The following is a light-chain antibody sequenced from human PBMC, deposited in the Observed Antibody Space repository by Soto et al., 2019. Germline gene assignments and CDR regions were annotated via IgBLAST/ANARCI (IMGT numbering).Light chain of an antibody. V-gene: IGLV2-8*01. CDR2: EVT. J-gene: IGLJ3*02. CDR1: SSDVGAYTF. Sequence: QSALTQPPSASGSPGQSVTISCTGTSSDVGAYTFVSRYQQHPGKAPKLIIYEVTKRPSGVPDRFSGSKSGNTASLTVSGLQAEDEADYYCSSYAGSNFWVFCGGTKLTVL. CDR3: SSYAGSNFWV.